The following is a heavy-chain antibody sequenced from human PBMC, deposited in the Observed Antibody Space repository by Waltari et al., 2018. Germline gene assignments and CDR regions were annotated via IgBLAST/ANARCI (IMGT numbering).Heavy chain of an antibody. CDR1: GGTCSRYA. Sequence: QVQLVQSGAEVKKPGSTVKVSCKAAGGTCSRYAISWGRQAPGQGLEWMGWIIPIFGTANYAQKFQGRGTITADKSTSTAYMELSSLRSEDTTVYYCAAGGFLEWLYYFDYWGQGTLVTVSS. CDR2: IIPIFGTA. D-gene: IGHD3-3*01. V-gene: IGHV1-69*14. CDR3: AAGGFLEWLYYFDY. J-gene: IGHJ4*02.